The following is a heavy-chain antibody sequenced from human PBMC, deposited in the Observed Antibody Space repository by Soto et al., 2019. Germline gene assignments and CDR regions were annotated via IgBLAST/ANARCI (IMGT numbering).Heavy chain of an antibody. CDR2: INHSGST. V-gene: IGHV4-34*01. D-gene: IGHD1-1*01. CDR1: GGSFSGYY. J-gene: IGHJ4*02. Sequence: SETLSLTCAVYGGSFSGYYWSWIRQPPGKGLEWIGEINHSGSTNYNPSLKSRVTISVDTSKNQFSLKLSSVTAADTAVYYCARGRTRLQNFDYWGQGTLVTVSS. CDR3: ARGRTRLQNFDY.